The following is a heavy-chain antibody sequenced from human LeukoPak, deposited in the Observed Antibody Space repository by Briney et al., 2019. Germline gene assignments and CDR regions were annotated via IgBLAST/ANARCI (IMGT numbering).Heavy chain of an antibody. Sequence: GRSLTLSCAASGFTFSTFSMSWVRQPPEKGRGWVSSIIDVNCATYYGDFVKGGFTISRDTSKTTLYVQMNNLRAEDTAVYYCANPPPLRYLDLWGHGTLVTVSS. CDR2: IIDVNCAT. J-gene: IGHJ2*01. CDR1: GFTFSTFS. V-gene: IGHV3-23*01. CDR3: ANPPPLRYLDL.